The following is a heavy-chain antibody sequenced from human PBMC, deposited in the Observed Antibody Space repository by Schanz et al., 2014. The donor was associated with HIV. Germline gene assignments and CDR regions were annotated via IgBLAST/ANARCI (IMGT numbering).Heavy chain of an antibody. CDR2: IWYDGTNI. CDR1: GFTFRNFG. V-gene: IGHV3-33*01. J-gene: IGHJ5*02. D-gene: IGHD6-13*01. Sequence: QEQLVESGGGVVQPGKGMRVEGEASGFTFRNFGMQWVCQAPGKGLEWVAVIWYDGTNIDYADSVKGRFTVSRDNSKNMLYLQMNSLRAEDTAVYYCAREYYSRNSPSFHPSAQGTLVTVSS. CDR3: AREYYSRNSPSFHP.